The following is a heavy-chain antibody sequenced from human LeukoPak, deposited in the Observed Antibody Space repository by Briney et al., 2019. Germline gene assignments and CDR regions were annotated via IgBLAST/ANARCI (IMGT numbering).Heavy chain of an antibody. CDR1: GFTFSSYG. CDR2: IRYDGSNK. V-gene: IGHV3-30*02. D-gene: IGHD6-19*01. Sequence: PGRSLRLSCAASGFTFSSYGMHWVRQAPGKGLEWVAFIRYDGSNKYYADSVKGRFTISRDNSKNTVYLQMNSLRAEDTAVYYCAGGGDIAVAVDAFDIWGQGTMVTVSS. CDR3: AGGGDIAVAVDAFDI. J-gene: IGHJ3*02.